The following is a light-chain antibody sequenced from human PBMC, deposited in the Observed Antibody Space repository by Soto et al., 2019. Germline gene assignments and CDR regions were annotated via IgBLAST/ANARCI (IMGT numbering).Light chain of an antibody. CDR3: CSYAGAYTVV. Sequence: QSALTQPRSVPGSPGQSVTISCTGTSSDVGNYKFVSWYQQHPGKAPKLMIYDVTERPSGVPDRFSGSKSGNTASLTISGLQTEDEADYYCCSYAGAYTVVFGAGTKVTVL. J-gene: IGLJ1*01. CDR1: SSDVGNYKF. CDR2: DVT. V-gene: IGLV2-11*01.